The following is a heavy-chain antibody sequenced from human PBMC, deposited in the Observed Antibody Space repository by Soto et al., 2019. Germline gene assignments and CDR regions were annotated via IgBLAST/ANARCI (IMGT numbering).Heavy chain of an antibody. CDR3: ARTRSSTLGFYYDGMDV. V-gene: IGHV5-51*01. CDR2: IYPGDSDT. D-gene: IGHD6-6*01. J-gene: IGHJ6*02. CDR1: GYSFASYW. Sequence: PGESLKISCQGSGYSFASYWIGWVRQMPGKDLEWMGIIYPGDSDTRYSPSFQGQVTISADKSLRTAYLQWTSPKASDTALYYCARTRSSTLGFYYDGMDVWGQGTTVTVSS.